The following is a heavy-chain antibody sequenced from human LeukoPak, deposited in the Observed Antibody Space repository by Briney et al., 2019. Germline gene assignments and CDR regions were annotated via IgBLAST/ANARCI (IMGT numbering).Heavy chain of an antibody. Sequence: TGRSLRLSCSASRFTFSSYGMHWVRQAPGKGLEWVAVIWYDGTNKYYADSVKGRFTISRDNSKNTLYLQMNSLRAEDTAVYYCAKVGYGGNTDYWYFDLWGRGTLVAVSS. D-gene: IGHD4-23*01. J-gene: IGHJ2*01. CDR3: AKVGYGGNTDYWYFDL. V-gene: IGHV3-33*06. CDR1: RFTFSSYG. CDR2: IWYDGTNK.